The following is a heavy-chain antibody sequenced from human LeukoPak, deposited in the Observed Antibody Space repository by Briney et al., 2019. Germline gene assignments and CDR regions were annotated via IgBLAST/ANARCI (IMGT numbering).Heavy chain of an antibody. CDR2: INPGNGDT. V-gene: IGHV1-3*01. J-gene: IGHJ6*02. Sequence: GASVKVSCKGSGYTFTNYAVHWVRRAPGQRLEWLGWINPGNGDTKYSQNFQGRVTVTSDTSAATAYVELNSLTSEDTAVYYCARERWHCRVNCYSVYYYALDVWGQGTTVTVSS. D-gene: IGHD2-15*01. CDR1: GYTFTNYA. CDR3: ARERWHCRVNCYSVYYYALDV.